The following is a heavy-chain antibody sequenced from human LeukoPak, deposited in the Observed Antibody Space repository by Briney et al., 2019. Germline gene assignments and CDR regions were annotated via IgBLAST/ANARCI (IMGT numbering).Heavy chain of an antibody. CDR3: ARAEYGSNSELYY. CDR1: GFTFSTYG. Sequence: GGSLRLSCAASGFTFSTYGMSWVRQAPGKGLEWVATIKQDGSEKYYVDSVSGRFTISRDNAKNSLSLQMNSLRAEDTAVYYCARAEYGSNSELYYWGQGILVTVSS. CDR2: IKQDGSEK. D-gene: IGHD2-2*01. J-gene: IGHJ4*02. V-gene: IGHV3-7*01.